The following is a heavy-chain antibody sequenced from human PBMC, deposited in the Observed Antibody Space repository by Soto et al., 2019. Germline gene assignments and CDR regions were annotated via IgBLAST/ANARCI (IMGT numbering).Heavy chain of an antibody. CDR1: GYTFTSYG. D-gene: IGHD6-6*01. J-gene: IGHJ3*02. CDR3: ARVTALGEQLATTDAFGI. CDR2: ISAYNGNT. V-gene: IGHV1-18*01. Sequence: QVQLVQSGAEVKKPGASVKVSCKASGYTFTSYGISWVRQAPGQGIEWMGWISAYNGNTNYAQKLQGRVTMTTVTTTSTAYMELRSLRSDDTAVYYCARVTALGEQLATTDAFGIWGQGTMVTVSS.